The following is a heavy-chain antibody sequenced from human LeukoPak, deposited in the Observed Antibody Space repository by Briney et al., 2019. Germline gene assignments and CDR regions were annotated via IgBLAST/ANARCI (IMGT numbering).Heavy chain of an antibody. CDR1: GFTVSSNY. CDR2: IYSGGST. Sequence: SGGSLRLSCAASGFTVSSNYMSWVRQAPGKGLEWVSVIYSGGSTYYADSVKGRFTISRDNSKNTLYLQMNSLRAEDTAVYYCARGPNYDSSGYFDYWGQGTLVTVSS. V-gene: IGHV3-66*01. CDR3: ARGPNYDSSGYFDY. J-gene: IGHJ4*02. D-gene: IGHD3-22*01.